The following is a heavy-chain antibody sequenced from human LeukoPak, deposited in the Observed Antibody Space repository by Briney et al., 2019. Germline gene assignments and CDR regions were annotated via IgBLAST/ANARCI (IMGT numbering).Heavy chain of an antibody. V-gene: IGHV4-61*02. Sequence: SETLSLTCTVSGGSISSGSYYWSWIRQPAGKGLEWIGRIYTSGSTNYNPSLKSRVTISVDTSKNQFSLKLSSVTAADTAVYYCARDRIAAAGNFDYWGQGTLVTVSS. J-gene: IGHJ4*02. CDR1: GGSISSGSYY. CDR3: ARDRIAAAGNFDY. D-gene: IGHD6-13*01. CDR2: IYTSGST.